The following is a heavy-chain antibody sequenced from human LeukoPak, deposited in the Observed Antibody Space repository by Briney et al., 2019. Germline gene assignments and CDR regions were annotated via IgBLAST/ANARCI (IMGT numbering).Heavy chain of an antibody. D-gene: IGHD6-13*01. J-gene: IGHJ3*02. CDR2: IYHSGST. Sequence: SETLSLTCTVSGYSISSGYYWGWIRQPPGKGLEWIGSIYHSGSTYYNPSLKSRVTISVDTSKNQFSLKLSSVTAADTAVYYCARVGAIAAAGTEGAFDIWGQGTMVTVSS. CDR1: GYSISSGYY. V-gene: IGHV4-38-2*02. CDR3: ARVGAIAAAGTEGAFDI.